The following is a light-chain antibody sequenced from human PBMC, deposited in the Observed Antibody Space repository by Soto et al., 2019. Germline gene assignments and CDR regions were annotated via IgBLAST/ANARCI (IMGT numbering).Light chain of an antibody. CDR2: AAS. Sequence: DIQVTQSPSSLSASVGDRVTITCRTSQGIRNGLSWYQQKPGQAPTVLIYAASSLQSGVPSRFSGSGSGTDFTLNISSLQPEDVASYYCLQDYGNPITFGQGTRLEIK. J-gene: IGKJ5*01. CDR3: LQDYGNPIT. CDR1: QGIRNG. V-gene: IGKV1-27*01.